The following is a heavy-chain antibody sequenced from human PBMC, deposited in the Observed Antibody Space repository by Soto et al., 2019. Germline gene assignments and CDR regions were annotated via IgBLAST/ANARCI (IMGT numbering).Heavy chain of an antibody. CDR3: ARVPDV. CDR2: IYHSGST. V-gene: IGHV4-30-2*01. J-gene: IGHJ6*02. CDR1: GGSIRSGGYA. Sequence: ILSHSCAVSGGSIRSGGYAWTWIRQPPGKGLEWIGYIYHSGSTYYNPSLKSRVTISVDRSKNQFSLKLNSVTAADTAVYYCARVPDVWGQGTTVTVSS.